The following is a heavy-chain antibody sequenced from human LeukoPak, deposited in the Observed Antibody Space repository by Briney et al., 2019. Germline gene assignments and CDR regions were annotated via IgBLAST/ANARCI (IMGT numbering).Heavy chain of an antibody. CDR1: GFTFSSYW. Sequence: GGSLRLSCAASGFTFSSYWMSWVRQAPGKGLEWVANIKQDGSEKYYVDSVKGRFTISRDNAMNSLYLQMNSLRAEDTAVYYCAKDGDCSSTSCYTPNDAFDIWGQGTMVTVSS. J-gene: IGHJ3*02. V-gene: IGHV3-7*01. CDR2: IKQDGSEK. D-gene: IGHD2-2*02. CDR3: AKDGDCSSTSCYTPNDAFDI.